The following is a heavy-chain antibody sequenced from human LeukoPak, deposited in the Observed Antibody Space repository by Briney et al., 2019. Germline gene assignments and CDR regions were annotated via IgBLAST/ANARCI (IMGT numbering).Heavy chain of an antibody. CDR2: ISDSGGDT. D-gene: IGHD3-3*01. CDR3: AKKYDFWSGYGLGNNFNAFDI. Sequence: GGSLRLSCAASGFTFSSYAMSWVRQAPGRGLEWVSVISDSGGDTSYADSGKGRFTISRDNSKNTLYLQMNSLRAEDTAVYYCAKKYDFWSGYGLGNNFNAFDIWGQGTMVTVSS. V-gene: IGHV3-23*01. CDR1: GFTFSSYA. J-gene: IGHJ3*02.